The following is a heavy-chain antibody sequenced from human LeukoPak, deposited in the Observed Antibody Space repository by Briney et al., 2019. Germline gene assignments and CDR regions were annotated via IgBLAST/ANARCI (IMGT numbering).Heavy chain of an antibody. V-gene: IGHV4-59*01. CDR3: ARHAESSGWFEIPYYYYYYMDV. Sequence: SETLSLTCTVSGGSISSYYWSWIRQPPGKGLEWIGYIYYSGSTNYNPSLKSRVTISVDTSKNQFSLKLSSVTAADTAVYYCARHAESSGWFEIPYYYYYYMDVWGKGTTVTVSS. J-gene: IGHJ6*03. CDR2: IYYSGST. CDR1: GGSISSYY. D-gene: IGHD6-19*01.